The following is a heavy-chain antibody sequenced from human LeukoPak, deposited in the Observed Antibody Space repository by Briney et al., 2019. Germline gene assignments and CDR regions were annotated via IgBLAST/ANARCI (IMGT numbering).Heavy chain of an antibody. V-gene: IGHV4-59*11. CDR1: GDSFTTHY. J-gene: IGHJ3*01. D-gene: IGHD3-22*01. CDR2: ISYLGST. Sequence: SETLSLTCTVSGDSFTTHYWSWIRQPPGRGLEWIGYISYLGSTNYNPSLKSRVTISIDTSKNEVSLMLTSVTAADTAVYHCASDSISMNAFDAWGQGTMVTVSS. CDR3: ASDSISMNAFDA.